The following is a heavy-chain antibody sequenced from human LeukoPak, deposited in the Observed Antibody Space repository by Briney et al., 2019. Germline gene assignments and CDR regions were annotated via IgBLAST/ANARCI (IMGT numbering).Heavy chain of an antibody. CDR3: AKGLQGYSSSWFDP. CDR1: GFTVSSNY. V-gene: IGHV3-53*01. J-gene: IGHJ5*02. Sequence: GGSLRLSCAASGFTVSSNYMSWVRQAPGKGLEWVSVIYSGGSTYYADSVKGRFTISRDNSKNTLYLQMNSLRAEDTAVYYCAKGLQGYSSSWFDPWGQGTLVTVSS. D-gene: IGHD4-11*01. CDR2: IYSGGST.